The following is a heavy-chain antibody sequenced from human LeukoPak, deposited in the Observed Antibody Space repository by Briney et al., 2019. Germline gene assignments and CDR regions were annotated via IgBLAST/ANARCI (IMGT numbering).Heavy chain of an antibody. CDR3: ARGPHIVVVVAAINGNAFDI. CDR2: INPSGGST. D-gene: IGHD2-15*01. Sequence: ASVKVSCKASGYTFTSYYMHWVRQAPGQGLEWMGIINPSGGSTSYAQKFQGRVTMTRDMSTGTVYMELSSLRSDDTAVYYCARGPHIVVVVAAINGNAFDIWGQGTMVTVSS. V-gene: IGHV1-46*01. CDR1: GYTFTSYY. J-gene: IGHJ3*02.